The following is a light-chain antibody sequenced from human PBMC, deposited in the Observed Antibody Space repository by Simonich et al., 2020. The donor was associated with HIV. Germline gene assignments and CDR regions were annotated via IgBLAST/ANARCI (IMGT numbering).Light chain of an antibody. Sequence: QSALTQPPSASGSPGQSVTISCTGTSNDVGGYNYVSWYQQHPDKAPKLMIYEVSTRPSGVPDRFSGSKSGNTASLTVSGLQSEDEADYYCETWDINTRVFGGGTKLTVL. V-gene: IGLV2-8*01. CDR1: SNDVGGYNY. CDR2: EVS. J-gene: IGLJ3*02. CDR3: ETWDINTRV.